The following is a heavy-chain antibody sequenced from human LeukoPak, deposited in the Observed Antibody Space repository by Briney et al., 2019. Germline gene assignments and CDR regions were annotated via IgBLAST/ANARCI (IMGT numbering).Heavy chain of an antibody. Sequence: SETLSLTCTVSGGSISSYYWSWIRQPAGKGLEWIGRSYTSGSTDYNPSLKSRVTTSVDTSKNQFSLKLSSVTAADTAVYYCASQLRYYYGMDVWGQGTTVTVSS. J-gene: IGHJ6*02. CDR2: SYTSGST. D-gene: IGHD1-1*01. CDR3: ASQLRYYYGMDV. CDR1: GGSISSYY. V-gene: IGHV4-4*07.